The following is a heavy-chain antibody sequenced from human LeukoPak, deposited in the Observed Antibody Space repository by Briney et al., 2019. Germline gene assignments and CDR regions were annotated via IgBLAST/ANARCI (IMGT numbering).Heavy chain of an antibody. Sequence: ASVKVSCKASGYTFTSYAMHWVRQAPGQRLEWMGWINAGNGNTKYSQKFQGRVTITRDTSASTAYMELSSLRSEDTAVYYCARDRGSSTSRTYYYYYYGMDVWGKGTTVTVSS. CDR2: INAGNGNT. CDR1: GYTFTSYA. J-gene: IGHJ6*04. CDR3: ARDRGSSTSRTYYYYYYGMDV. V-gene: IGHV1-3*01. D-gene: IGHD2-2*01.